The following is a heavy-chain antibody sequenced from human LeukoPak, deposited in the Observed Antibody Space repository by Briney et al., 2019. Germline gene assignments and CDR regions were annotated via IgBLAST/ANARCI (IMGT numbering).Heavy chain of an antibody. V-gene: IGHV4-39*07. D-gene: IGHD6-13*01. CDR3: ARGGYSSSWVDY. CDR1: GGSISSSSYY. CDR2: IYYSGST. Sequence: SETLSLTCTVSGGSISSSSYYWGWIRQPPGKGLEWIGSIYYSGSTNYNPSLKSRVTISVNTSKNQFSLKLSSVTAADTAVYYCARGGYSSSWVDYWGQGTLVTVSS. J-gene: IGHJ4*02.